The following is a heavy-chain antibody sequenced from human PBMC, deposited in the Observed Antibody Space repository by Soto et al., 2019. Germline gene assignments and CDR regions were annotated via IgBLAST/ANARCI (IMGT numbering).Heavy chain of an antibody. Sequence: SETLSLTCTVSGGSISSSSYYWGWIRQPPGKGLEWIGSIYYSGSTYYNPSLKSRVTISVDTSKNQFSLKLSSVTAADTAVYYCARRVVMDTAMAYYYYYGMDVWGQGTTVTSP. CDR1: GGSISSSSYY. D-gene: IGHD5-18*01. J-gene: IGHJ6*02. CDR2: IYYSGST. V-gene: IGHV4-39*01. CDR3: ARRVVMDTAMAYYYYYGMDV.